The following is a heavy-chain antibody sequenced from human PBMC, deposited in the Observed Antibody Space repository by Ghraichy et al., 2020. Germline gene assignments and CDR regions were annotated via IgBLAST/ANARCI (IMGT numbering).Heavy chain of an antibody. V-gene: IGHV4-34*01. D-gene: IGHD3-3*01. CDR2: INHSGST. J-gene: IGHJ6*02. Sequence: SETPSLTCAVYGGSFSGYYWSWIRQPPGKGLEWIGEINHSGSTNYNPSLKSRVTISVDTSKNQFSLKLSSVTAADTAVYYCARVRFLEWLLSYYGMDVWGQGTTVTVSS. CDR1: GGSFSGYY. CDR3: ARVRFLEWLLSYYGMDV.